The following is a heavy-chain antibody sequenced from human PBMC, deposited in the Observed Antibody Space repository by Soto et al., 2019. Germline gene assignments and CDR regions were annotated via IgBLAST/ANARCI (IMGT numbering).Heavy chain of an antibody. D-gene: IGHD2-15*01. CDR3: ASPGGYCSGGSCYSGEPHYYGMDV. V-gene: IGHV5-10-1*01. CDR1: GYSFTSYW. Sequence: PGESLKISCKGSGYSFTSYWISWVRQMPGKGLEWMGRIDPSDSYTIYSPSFQGHVTISADKSISTAYLQWSSLKASDTAMYYFASPGGYCSGGSCYSGEPHYYGMDVWGQGTTVTVSS. CDR2: IDPSDSYT. J-gene: IGHJ6*02.